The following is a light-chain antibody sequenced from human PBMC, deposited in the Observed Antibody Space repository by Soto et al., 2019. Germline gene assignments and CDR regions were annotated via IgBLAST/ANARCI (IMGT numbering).Light chain of an antibody. Sequence: QSVLTQPPSMSGAPGQRVTISCTGSSSNIGARYDVHWYQQFPGTAPKLLIYGNNNRPSGVPDRFSGFKSGTSASLAITGLQAEDEADYYCQSYDDTLAWVFGGGTKVTVL. V-gene: IGLV1-40*01. J-gene: IGLJ3*02. CDR1: SSNIGARYD. CDR2: GNN. CDR3: QSYDDTLAWV.